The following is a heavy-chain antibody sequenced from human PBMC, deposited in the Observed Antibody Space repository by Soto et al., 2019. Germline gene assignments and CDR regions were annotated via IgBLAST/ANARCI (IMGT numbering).Heavy chain of an antibody. Sequence: QVQLQESGPGLVKPSETLSLTCTVSGGSVSSGSYYWSWIRQPPGKGLAWIGYIYYSGSTNYNPSLKSRVTISVDTSKNQFSLKLSCVTAADTAVYYCARNSRARIAAAGPRYYFDYWGQGTLVTVSS. J-gene: IGHJ4*02. CDR2: IYYSGST. D-gene: IGHD6-13*01. CDR3: ARNSRARIAAAGPRYYFDY. V-gene: IGHV4-61*01. CDR1: GGSVSSGSYY.